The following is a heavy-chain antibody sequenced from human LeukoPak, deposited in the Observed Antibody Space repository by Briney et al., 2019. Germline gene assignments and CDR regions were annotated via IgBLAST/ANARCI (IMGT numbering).Heavy chain of an antibody. V-gene: IGHV4-39*07. CDR3: GSPKITMSEYFQH. Sequence: SETLSLTCTVSGGSISSSSSYWGWIRQSPGKGLEWIGSLHYGGKTYYNPSLKSRVTISVDTSKNQFSLKLSSVTAADTAVYFCGSPKITMSEYFQHWGQGTLVTVSS. CDR1: GGSISSSSSY. D-gene: IGHD3-10*02. CDR2: LHYGGKT. J-gene: IGHJ1*01.